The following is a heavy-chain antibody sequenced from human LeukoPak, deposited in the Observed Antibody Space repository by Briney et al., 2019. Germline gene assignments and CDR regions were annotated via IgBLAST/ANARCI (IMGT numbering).Heavy chain of an antibody. D-gene: IGHD6-6*01. J-gene: IGHJ4*02. CDR2: INWNGDST. Sequence: PGGSLRLSCAASGFTFDDYGMSWVRQTPGKGLEWVSGINWNGDSTDYADSVKGRFTISRDNTKNSLYLQMNSLRAEDTAVYYCARESSSSPNYWGQGTLVTVSS. CDR1: GFTFDDYG. CDR3: ARESSSSPNY. V-gene: IGHV3-20*04.